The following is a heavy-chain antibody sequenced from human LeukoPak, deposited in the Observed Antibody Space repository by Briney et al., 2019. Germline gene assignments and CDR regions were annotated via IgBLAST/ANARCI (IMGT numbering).Heavy chain of an antibody. CDR1: GGSISSGGYY. CDR3: ARTPLYYGNFDY. J-gene: IGHJ4*02. V-gene: IGHV4-31*03. Sequence: KSSETLSLTCTVSGGSISSGGYYWSWIRQHPGKGLEWIGYIYYSGSTYYNPSLKSRVTISVDASKNQFSLKLSSVTAADTAVYYCARTPLYYGNFDYWGQGTLVTVSS. D-gene: IGHD2-8*01. CDR2: IYYSGST.